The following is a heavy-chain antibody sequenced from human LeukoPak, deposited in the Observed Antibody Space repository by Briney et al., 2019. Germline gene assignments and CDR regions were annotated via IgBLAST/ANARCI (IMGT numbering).Heavy chain of an antibody. Sequence: GGSLRLSCAASGFTFSSYAMSWVRQAPGKGLEWVSYISSSGSTIYYADSVKGRFTISRDSAKNSLYLQMNSLRAEDTAIYYCARDAAYGYDRFDYWGQGTQVTVSS. D-gene: IGHD4-17*01. CDR1: GFTFSSYA. V-gene: IGHV3-48*04. CDR3: ARDAAYGYDRFDY. CDR2: ISSSGSTI. J-gene: IGHJ4*02.